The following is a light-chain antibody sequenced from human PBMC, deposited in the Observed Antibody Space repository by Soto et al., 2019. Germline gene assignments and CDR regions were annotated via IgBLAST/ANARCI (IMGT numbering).Light chain of an antibody. Sequence: EIVMTQSPATLSVSPGERATLSCRASQSVSGNLAWYQQKPGQAPRLLIYGASTRATGIPARFSGSGSGTEFTLTISSLQSEDFAVYYCQQYNNSTPTFGQGTKVEIK. CDR1: QSVSGN. CDR2: GAS. V-gene: IGKV3D-15*01. J-gene: IGKJ1*01. CDR3: QQYNNSTPT.